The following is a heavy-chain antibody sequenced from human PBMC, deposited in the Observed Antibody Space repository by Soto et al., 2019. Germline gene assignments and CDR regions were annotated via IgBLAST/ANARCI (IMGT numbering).Heavy chain of an antibody. CDR2: TNPILSMS. J-gene: IGHJ4*02. Sequence: QVHLVQSGAELKKPGSSVRVSCKASGDTFNVYTINWVRQAPGLGLEWMGRTNPILSMSNSALKFQGRLSISADKSTSTAYMDLRSLRSDDTGVDYWATSYGSGNQAFDYWGQGALVTVSS. D-gene: IGHD3-10*01. CDR3: ATSYGSGNQAFDY. CDR1: GDTFNVYT. V-gene: IGHV1-69*02.